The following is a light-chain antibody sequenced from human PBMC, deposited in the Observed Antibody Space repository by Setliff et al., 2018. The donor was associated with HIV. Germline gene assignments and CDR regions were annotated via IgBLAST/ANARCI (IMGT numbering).Light chain of an antibody. CDR3: NSKTGDSIYV. CDR2: EVT. Sequence: ALTQPPSASGSPGQSVTISCTGTSSDVGGYNYVSWYQQHPGKAPKLMIYEVTKRPSGVPDRFSGSKSGNTTSLTVSGLQAEDEADYYCNSKTGDSIYVFGSGTKAPS. CDR1: SSDVGGYNY. V-gene: IGLV2-8*01. J-gene: IGLJ1*01.